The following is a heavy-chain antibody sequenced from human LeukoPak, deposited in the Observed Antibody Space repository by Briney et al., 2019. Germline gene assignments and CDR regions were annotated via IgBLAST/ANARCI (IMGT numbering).Heavy chain of an antibody. V-gene: IGHV4-39*01. CDR3: ASPSTYEAGYFYYLDV. J-gene: IGHJ6*03. Sequence: SETLSLTCSVSGDSISGSGHYWGWMRQPPGKGREWIGSVYYSGNTYYNPSLKSRVTISVDTSKNQFSLKLSSVTAADTAVYYCASPSTYEAGYFYYLDVWGKGTTVTVSS. CDR2: VYYSGNT. CDR1: GDSISGSGHY. D-gene: IGHD3-22*01.